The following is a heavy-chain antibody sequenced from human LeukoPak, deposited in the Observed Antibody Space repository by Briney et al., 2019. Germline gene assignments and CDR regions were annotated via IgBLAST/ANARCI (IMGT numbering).Heavy chain of an antibody. CDR2: ISSSGSTI. Sequence: HAGGSLRLSCAASAFTFSTYSMNWVRQAPGKGLEWVSYISSSGSTIYYADSVKGRFTISRDNAKNSLYLQMNSLRAEDTAVYYCARDRLDFWNGNFDYWGQGTLVTVSS. CDR1: AFTFSTYS. CDR3: ARDRLDFWNGNFDY. J-gene: IGHJ4*02. V-gene: IGHV3-48*01. D-gene: IGHD3-3*01.